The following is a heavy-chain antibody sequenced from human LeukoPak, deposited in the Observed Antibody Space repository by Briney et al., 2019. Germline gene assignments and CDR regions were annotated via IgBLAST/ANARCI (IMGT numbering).Heavy chain of an antibody. J-gene: IGHJ4*02. D-gene: IGHD5-12*01. CDR3: AKVVSGYHFDY. CDR1: GFTFSSYA. Sequence: GGSLRLSCAASGFTFSSYAMSWVRQAPGKGPEWVSGISGSGGNTYYADSVKGRFTISRDNSQNTLYLQMNTLRAEDTAVYYCAKVVSGYHFDYWGQGTLVTVSS. V-gene: IGHV3-23*01. CDR2: ISGSGGNT.